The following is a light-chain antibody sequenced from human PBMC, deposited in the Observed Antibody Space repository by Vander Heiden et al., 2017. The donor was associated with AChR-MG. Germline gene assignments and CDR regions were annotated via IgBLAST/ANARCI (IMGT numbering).Light chain of an antibody. Sequence: QSALTQPASVSGSPGPWITIACTGSSSDFDDYNYVSYYQHHPGKATTLMIYDVSSRPSGVSSRFSGSKSGNTASLTISGLQAEDEADYYCSSCTSSSTYVCGTGTKVTVL. CDR2: DVS. CDR1: SSDFDDYNY. V-gene: IGLV2-14*03. CDR3: SSCTSSSTYV. J-gene: IGLJ1*01.